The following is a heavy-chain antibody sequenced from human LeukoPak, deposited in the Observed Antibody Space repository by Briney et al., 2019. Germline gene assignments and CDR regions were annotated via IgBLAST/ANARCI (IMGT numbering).Heavy chain of an antibody. V-gene: IGHV4-59*08. J-gene: IGHJ4*02. CDR2: IYYSGST. CDR3: ASGSYYFDY. Sequence: PSETLSLTCTVSGASIRSYYWSWMRQPPGKGLEWIGYIYYSGSTKYNPSLKSRATISVDASKNQFSLKLSSVTAADTAVYYCASGSYYFDYWGQGTLVTVSS. D-gene: IGHD1-26*01. CDR1: GASIRSYY.